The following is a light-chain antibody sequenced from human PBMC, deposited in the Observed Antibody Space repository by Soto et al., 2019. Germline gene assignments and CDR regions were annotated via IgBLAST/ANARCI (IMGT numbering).Light chain of an antibody. J-gene: IGKJ3*01. Sequence: DLVMTQSPLSLPVTPGEPASISCRSSQSLLHSNGYNYLDWYLQKPGQSPQLLIYLGSNRASGVPDRFRGSGSGTDFTLKISRVEAEDVGVYYCMQALQTPLTFGPGTKVDIK. CDR3: MQALQTPLT. CDR1: QSLLHSNGYNY. CDR2: LGS. V-gene: IGKV2-28*01.